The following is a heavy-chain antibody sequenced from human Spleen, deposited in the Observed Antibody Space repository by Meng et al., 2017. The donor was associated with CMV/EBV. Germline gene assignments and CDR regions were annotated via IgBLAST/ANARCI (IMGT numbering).Heavy chain of an antibody. Sequence: ASVKVSCKASGYTFTAHYFHWVRQAPGQGLEWMGWIHPHRGDTNYAQQFQGRVTMTRDTSISTAYMELSSLRSDDTAVYYCARDFLAGYYFDYWGQGTLVTVSS. CDR1: GYTFTAHY. V-gene: IGHV1-2*02. CDR3: ARDFLAGYYFDY. CDR2: IHPHRGDT. J-gene: IGHJ4*02. D-gene: IGHD3-3*01.